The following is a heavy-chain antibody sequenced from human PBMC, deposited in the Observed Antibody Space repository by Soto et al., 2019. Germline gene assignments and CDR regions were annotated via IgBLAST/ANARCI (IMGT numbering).Heavy chain of an antibody. CDR2: IYYSGST. V-gene: IGHV4-59*01. CDR3: ASSPIAAADVYYYGMDV. D-gene: IGHD6-13*01. CDR1: GGSISSYY. J-gene: IGHJ6*02. Sequence: QVQLQESGPGLVKPSETLSLTCTVSGGSISSYYWSWIRQPPGKGLVWIGYIYYSGSTNYNPSLKSRVTISVDTSTNQFSLKLSSVTDADTAVYYCASSPIAAADVYYYGMDVWGQGTTVTVSS.